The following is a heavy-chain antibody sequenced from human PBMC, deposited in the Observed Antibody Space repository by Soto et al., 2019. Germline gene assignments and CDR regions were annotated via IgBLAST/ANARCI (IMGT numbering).Heavy chain of an antibody. J-gene: IGHJ4*02. CDR1: GYTFTSYA. CDR2: INAGNGNT. V-gene: IGHV1-3*01. Sequence: GASVKVSCKASGYTFTSYAMHWVRQAPGQRLEWMGWINAGNGNTKYSQKFQGRVTITRDTSASTAYMELSSLRSEDTAVYYCARERGTYYDFWSGQSYFDYWGQGTLVTVSS. D-gene: IGHD3-3*01. CDR3: ARERGTYYDFWSGQSYFDY.